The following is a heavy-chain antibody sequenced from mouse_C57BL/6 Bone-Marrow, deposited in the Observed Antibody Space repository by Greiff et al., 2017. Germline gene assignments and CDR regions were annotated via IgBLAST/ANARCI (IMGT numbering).Heavy chain of an antibody. D-gene: IGHD1-1*01. Sequence: QVQLQQPGAELVMPGASVKLSCKASGYTFTSYWMHWVKQRPGQGLEWIGDIDPSDSYTNYNQKFKGKSTLTVDKSSSTAYMQLSSLTSEDSAVYYCAREVGLLGDYFDYWGQGTTLTVSS. CDR1: GYTFTSYW. V-gene: IGHV1-69*01. CDR3: AREVGLLGDYFDY. CDR2: IDPSDSYT. J-gene: IGHJ2*01.